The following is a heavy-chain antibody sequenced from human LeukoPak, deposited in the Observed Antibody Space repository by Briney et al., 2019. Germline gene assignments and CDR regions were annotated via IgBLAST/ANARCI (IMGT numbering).Heavy chain of an antibody. J-gene: IGHJ4*02. D-gene: IGHD1-26*01. CDR3: TTDLRWELPPTDY. CDR1: GFTFSNAW. Sequence: PGGSLRLSGAASGFTFSNAWMSWVRQAPGRGLEWVGRIKSKTDDETAEYAAPVKGRFTISRDDSKNTLYLQMNSLKTEDTGVYYCTTDLRWELPPTDYWGQGTLVTVSS. V-gene: IGHV3-15*01. CDR2: IKSKTDDETA.